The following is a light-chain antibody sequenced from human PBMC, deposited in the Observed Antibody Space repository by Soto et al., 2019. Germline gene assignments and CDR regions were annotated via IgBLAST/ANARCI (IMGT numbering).Light chain of an antibody. Sequence: DIQVTQSPSSLSASVGDRVTITCRASQTISSYLSWYQHKPGKAPKVLIYAASTLQSGVPSRFSGSGSGKSFTLTISSLQPEDFATYYCQQNYRASWTFGQGTKVEIK. CDR3: QQNYRASWT. V-gene: IGKV1-39*01. CDR1: QTISSY. J-gene: IGKJ1*01. CDR2: AAS.